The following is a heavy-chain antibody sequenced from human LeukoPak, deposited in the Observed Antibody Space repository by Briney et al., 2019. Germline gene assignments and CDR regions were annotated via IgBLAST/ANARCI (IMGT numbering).Heavy chain of an antibody. V-gene: IGHV3-30*03. CDR3: ARDRIQLWLGYYYYYGMDV. J-gene: IGHJ6*02. Sequence: GGSLRLSCAASGFTFSSYSMNWVRQAPGKGLEWVAVISYDGSNKYYADSVKGRFTISRDNSKNTLYLQMNSLRAEDTAVYYCARDRIQLWLGYYYYYGMDVWGQGTTVTVSS. CDR2: ISYDGSNK. CDR1: GFTFSSYS. D-gene: IGHD5-18*01.